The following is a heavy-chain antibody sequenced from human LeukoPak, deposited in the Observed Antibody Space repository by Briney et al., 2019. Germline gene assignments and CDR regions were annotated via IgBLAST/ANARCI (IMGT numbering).Heavy chain of an antibody. V-gene: IGHV1-18*01. D-gene: IGHD3-10*01. J-gene: IGHJ6*02. Sequence: ASVKVSCKASGYTFTSYGISWVRQAPGQGLEWMGWISAYNANTNYAQKLQGRVTMTTDTSTSTAYMELRSLRSDDTAVYYCARDFFTASYGSGSYYNPYYYGMDVWGQGTTVTVSS. CDR2: ISAYNANT. CDR3: ARDFFTASYGSGSYYNPYYYGMDV. CDR1: GYTFTSYG.